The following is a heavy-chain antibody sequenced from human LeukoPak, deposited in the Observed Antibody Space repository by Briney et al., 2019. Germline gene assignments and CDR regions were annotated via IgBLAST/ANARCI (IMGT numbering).Heavy chain of an antibody. Sequence: SETLSLTCSVSGVSVTNYYWTWIRQPPGKGLEWIGYIYYSGTSSYNPSLKSRVTMSLDTSKNQFSLKLSSVTAADTAVYYCARDYYGSGSYYNVPGWSDLDYWGQGTLVTVSS. CDR1: GVSVTNYY. J-gene: IGHJ4*02. CDR3: ARDYYGSGSYYNVPGWSDLDY. V-gene: IGHV4-59*02. CDR2: IYYSGTS. D-gene: IGHD3-10*01.